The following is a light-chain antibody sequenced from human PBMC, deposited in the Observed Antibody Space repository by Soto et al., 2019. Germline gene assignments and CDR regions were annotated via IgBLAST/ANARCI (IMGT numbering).Light chain of an antibody. CDR1: QSVSSN. V-gene: IGKV3-15*01. CDR2: GAS. CDR3: QQYNNWPPWK. Sequence: EIVMTQSPATLSVSPGERATLSCRASQSVSSNLAWYQQKPGQAPRLLIYGASTRATGIPARFSGSGSGTEFPLTISSLQYEDFAVYYCQQYNNWPPWKFGQGTKVEIK. J-gene: IGKJ1*01.